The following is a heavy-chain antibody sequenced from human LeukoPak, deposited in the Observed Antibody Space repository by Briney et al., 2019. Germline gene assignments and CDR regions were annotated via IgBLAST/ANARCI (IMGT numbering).Heavy chain of an antibody. CDR1: GGSISSGGYS. V-gene: IGHV4-30-2*01. J-gene: IGHJ4*02. Sequence: SETLFLTCAVSGGSISSGGYSWSWIRQPPGKGLEWIGYIYHSGSTYYNPSLKSRVTISVDRSKNQFSLKLSSVTAADTAVYYCARFSSVYYFDYWGQGTLVTVSS. D-gene: IGHD2-2*01. CDR3: ARFSSVYYFDY. CDR2: IYHSGST.